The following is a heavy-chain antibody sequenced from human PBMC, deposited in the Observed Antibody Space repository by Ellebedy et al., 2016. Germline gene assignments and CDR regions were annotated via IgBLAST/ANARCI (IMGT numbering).Heavy chain of an antibody. J-gene: IGHJ4*02. D-gene: IGHD2-15*01. Sequence: ASVKVSXKVSGYTLTELSMHWVRQAPGQGLEWMGWINPNPDSGETTYAQKFQGRVTVTRDTSISTVYMELSRLTSDDTAVYYCARPLGEGGDYWGQGTLVTVSS. CDR2: INPNPDSGET. CDR1: GYTLTELS. V-gene: IGHV1-2*02. CDR3: ARPLGEGGDY.